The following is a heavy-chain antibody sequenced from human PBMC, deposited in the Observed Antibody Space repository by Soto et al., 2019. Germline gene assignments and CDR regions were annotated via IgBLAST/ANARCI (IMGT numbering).Heavy chain of an antibody. Sequence: EVQLVESGGGLVQPGGSLRLSCAASGFTFSNYWMHWVRQAPGKGPVWVSRINTDGRTTNYADSVKGRLTISRDNAKNTLYLQTNSLGAEDTAVYYCARDLGGYASHWGQGTLVTVSS. CDR2: INTDGRTT. CDR1: GFTFSNYW. V-gene: IGHV3-74*01. J-gene: IGHJ4*02. D-gene: IGHD3-16*01. CDR3: ARDLGGYASH.